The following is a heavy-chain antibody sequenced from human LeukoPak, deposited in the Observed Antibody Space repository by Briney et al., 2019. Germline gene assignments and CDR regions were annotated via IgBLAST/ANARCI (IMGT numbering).Heavy chain of an antibody. D-gene: IGHD3-10*01. CDR1: GGSISSSSYY. V-gene: IGHV4-39*07. Sequence: SETLSLTCTVSGGSISSSSYYWVWIRQPPGKGLEWIGSIYYSGSTYYNPSLKSRVTTSVDTSRNQFSLNLRSVTAADTAVYYCARGAGGSGTYYNRGLDPWGQGTLVTVSS. J-gene: IGHJ5*02. CDR2: IYYSGST. CDR3: ARGAGGSGTYYNRGLDP.